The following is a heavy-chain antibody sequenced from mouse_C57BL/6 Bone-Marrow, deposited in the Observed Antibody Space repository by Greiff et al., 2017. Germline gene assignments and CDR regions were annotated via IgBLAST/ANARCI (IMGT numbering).Heavy chain of an antibody. CDR2: IDPANGNT. CDR3: ARVFITTVLDY. CDR1: GFNIKNTY. J-gene: IGHJ2*01. Sequence: EVNLVESVAELVRPGASVKLSCTASGFNIKNTYMPWVKQRPEQGLEWIGRIDPANGNTKYAPKFQGKATITADTSSNTAYLQLSSLTSEDTAIYYCARVFITTVLDYWGKGTTLTVSS. D-gene: IGHD1-1*01. V-gene: IGHV14-3*01.